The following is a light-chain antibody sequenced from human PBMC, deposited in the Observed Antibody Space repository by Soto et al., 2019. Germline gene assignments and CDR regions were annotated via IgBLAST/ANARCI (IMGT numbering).Light chain of an antibody. V-gene: IGKV1-5*01. J-gene: IGKJ4*01. Sequence: DIQMTQSPSTLSASVGDRVTITCQARQSISSWLAWYQQKPGKAPNLLIYDASNLESGVPSRFSGSGSGTEFTLTISSLQPDDFATYYCQQYNSYSLTFGGGTKVEIK. CDR2: DAS. CDR3: QQYNSYSLT. CDR1: QSISSW.